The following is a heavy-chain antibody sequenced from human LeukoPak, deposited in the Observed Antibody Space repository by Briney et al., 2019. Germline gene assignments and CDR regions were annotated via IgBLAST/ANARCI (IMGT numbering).Heavy chain of an antibody. CDR1: GYTFTGYY. Sequence: ASVEVSCKASGYTFTGYYMHWVRQAPGQGLEWMGWINPNSGGTNYAQKFQGRVTMTRDTSISTAYMELSRLRSDDTAVYYCARRGYCSSTSCYDYWGQGTLVTVSS. D-gene: IGHD2-2*01. CDR2: INPNSGGT. V-gene: IGHV1-2*02. J-gene: IGHJ4*02. CDR3: ARRGYCSSTSCYDY.